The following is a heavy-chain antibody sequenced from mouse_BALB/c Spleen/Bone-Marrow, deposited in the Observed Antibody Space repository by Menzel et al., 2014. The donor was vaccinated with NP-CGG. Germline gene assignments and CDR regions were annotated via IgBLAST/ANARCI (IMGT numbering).Heavy chain of an antibody. CDR2: INPSTTYS. J-gene: IGHJ2*01. CDR1: GYTFTSYW. CDR3: ALYYSYDFSDY. V-gene: IGHV1-7*01. Sequence: VKLQESGAELAKPGASVKMSCKASGYTFTSYWMHWVKHRPGQGLEWIGYINPSTTYSAYNQKFKDKATLTADKSSSTAYMQLSSLTSEDAAVYYCALYYSYDFSDYWGQSITHTVSS. D-gene: IGHD2-14*01.